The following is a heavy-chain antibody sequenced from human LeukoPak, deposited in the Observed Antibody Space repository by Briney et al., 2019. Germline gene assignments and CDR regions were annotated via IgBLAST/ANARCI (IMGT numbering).Heavy chain of an antibody. D-gene: IGHD6-13*01. CDR1: GGSISSYY. Sequence: PSETLSLTCTVSGGSISSYYWSWIRQPPGKGLEWIGYIYYSGSTNYNPSLKSRVTISVDTSKNQFSLKLSSVTAADTAVYYCARRVYSSSWSYYFDYWGQGTLVTVSS. CDR3: ARRVYSSSWSYYFDY. J-gene: IGHJ4*02. V-gene: IGHV4-59*01. CDR2: IYYSGST.